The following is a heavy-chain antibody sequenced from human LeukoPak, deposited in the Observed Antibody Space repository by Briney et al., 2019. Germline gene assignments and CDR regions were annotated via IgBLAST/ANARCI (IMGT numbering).Heavy chain of an antibody. CDR3: ARGVEPLAANTLAY. D-gene: IGHD1-14*01. CDR1: GLTVLTND. J-gene: IGHJ4*02. Sequence: GVSLTLPCAPSGLTVLTNDMTWLRQAPGKGLEWLLALYSDGNTKHADSVQGRFTISRDNYKNTLYLEINSLSPDDTTVYYCARGVEPLAANTLAYWGEETLVTVSS. V-gene: IGHV3-53*01. CDR2: LYSDGNT.